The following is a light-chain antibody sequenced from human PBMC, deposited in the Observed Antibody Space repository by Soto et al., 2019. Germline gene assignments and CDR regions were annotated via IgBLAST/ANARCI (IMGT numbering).Light chain of an antibody. CDR2: DAS. J-gene: IGKJ5*01. CDR3: QLSASLPIT. Sequence: VHLTQSKSALPASLGYRVTIACQASQDISNYLNWYQQKPGKAPELLINDASNLEMGVPSRFSGVGSGTDFTFTISSLQPEDIATYFCQLSASLPITFCQGTLLEV. V-gene: IGKV1-33*01. CDR1: QDISNY.